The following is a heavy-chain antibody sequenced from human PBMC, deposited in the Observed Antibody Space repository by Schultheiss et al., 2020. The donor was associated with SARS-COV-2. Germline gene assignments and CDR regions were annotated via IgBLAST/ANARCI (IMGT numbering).Heavy chain of an antibody. V-gene: IGHV4-38-2*02. CDR1: GYSISSGYY. CDR2: IYYSGST. Sequence: SQTLSLTCTVSGYSISSGYYWTWIRQPPGKGLEWIGYIYYSGSTYYNPSLKSRVTISVDTSKNQFSLKLSSVTAADTAVYYCARGGSEAAEPPDYWGQGTLVTVSS. J-gene: IGHJ4*02. D-gene: IGHD6-13*01. CDR3: ARGGSEAAEPPDY.